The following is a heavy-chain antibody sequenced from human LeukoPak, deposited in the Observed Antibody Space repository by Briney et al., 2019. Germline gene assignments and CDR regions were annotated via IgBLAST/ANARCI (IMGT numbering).Heavy chain of an antibody. Sequence: GGSLRLSCAVSGFTFSSYAMSWVRQAPGKGLEWVSVISGSGGVTYYADSVKGLFTISRDNSKSTLYLQMNSLRAEDTAVYYCARDRDVVVPAAMTGWFDPWGQGTLVTVSS. D-gene: IGHD2-2*01. V-gene: IGHV3-23*01. CDR1: GFTFSSYA. CDR3: ARDRDVVVPAAMTGWFDP. J-gene: IGHJ5*02. CDR2: ISGSGGVT.